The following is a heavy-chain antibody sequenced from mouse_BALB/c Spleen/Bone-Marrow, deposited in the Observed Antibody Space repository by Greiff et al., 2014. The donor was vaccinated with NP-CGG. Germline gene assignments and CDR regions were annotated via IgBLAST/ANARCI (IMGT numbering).Heavy chain of an antibody. CDR3: ARWEYYAMDY. CDR1: GFNIKDTY. CDR2: IDSANGNT. D-gene: IGHD4-1*01. J-gene: IGHJ4*01. V-gene: IGHV14-3*02. Sequence: EVQLQQSGAELVKPGASVKLSCTASGFNIKDTYMHWVKQRPEQGLEWIGRIDSANGNTKYDPKLQGKATITADTSSNTAYLQLSSLTSEDTAVYYCARWEYYAMDYWGQGTSVTVSS.